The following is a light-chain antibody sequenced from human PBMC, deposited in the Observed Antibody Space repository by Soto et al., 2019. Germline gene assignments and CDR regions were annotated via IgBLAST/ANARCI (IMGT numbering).Light chain of an antibody. V-gene: IGLV1-40*01. CDR2: GNN. J-gene: IGLJ1*01. CDR1: SSDIGAGYD. CDR3: QSYDSSLSAYV. Sequence: QSVLTQPPSVSGAPGQRVSISCTGSSSDIGAGYDVHWYRQLPGTAPQLLIYGNNNRPSGVPDRFSGSMSGTSASLAITGLQDEDEADYYCQSYDSSLSAYVFGTGTKLTVL.